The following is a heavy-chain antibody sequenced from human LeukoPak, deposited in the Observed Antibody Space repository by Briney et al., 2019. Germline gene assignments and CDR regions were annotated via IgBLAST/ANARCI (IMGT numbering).Heavy chain of an antibody. D-gene: IGHD1-26*01. CDR2: ISGSGGST. CDR3: AKLIVGATPLGSYFDY. CDR1: GFTFSSYA. Sequence: GGSLRLSCAASGFTFSSYAMSWVRQAPGKGLERVSAISGSGGSTYYADSVKGWFTISRDNSKNTLYLQMNSLRAEDTAVYYCAKLIVGATPLGSYFDYWGQGTLVTVSS. V-gene: IGHV3-23*01. J-gene: IGHJ4*02.